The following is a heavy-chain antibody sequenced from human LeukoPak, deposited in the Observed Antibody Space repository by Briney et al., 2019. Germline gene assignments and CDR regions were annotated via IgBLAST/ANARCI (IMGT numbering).Heavy chain of an antibody. CDR1: GFTFCSYA. D-gene: IGHD3-3*01. CDR3: ARVVRLDFDY. CDR2: ISYDGRNK. V-gene: IGHV3-30*01. Sequence: PVGSLRLSCAASGFTFCSYAMRWGRQAPGKGVEWVAVISYDGRNKYYADPVHGRFTISRAHTKTTLYLQMNSLRAEDTAVYYCARVVRLDFDYWGQGTLVTVSS. J-gene: IGHJ4*02.